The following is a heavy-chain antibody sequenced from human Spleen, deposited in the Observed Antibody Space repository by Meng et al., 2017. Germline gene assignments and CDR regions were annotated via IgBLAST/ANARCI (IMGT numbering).Heavy chain of an antibody. D-gene: IGHD3-10*01. J-gene: IGHJ4*02. CDR2: IKSKPDGETI. CDR3: TTDATWFGELIFRGFDH. CDR1: GFTFSNAY. Sequence: GGSLRLSCEGSGFTFSNAYMTWVRQVPGKRLEWVGRIKSKPDGETIDYAAPVKGRFTISRDDSKNTVYLQMNSLKTEDTAVYYCTTDATWFGELIFRGFDHWGQGTLVTVSS. V-gene: IGHV3-15*01.